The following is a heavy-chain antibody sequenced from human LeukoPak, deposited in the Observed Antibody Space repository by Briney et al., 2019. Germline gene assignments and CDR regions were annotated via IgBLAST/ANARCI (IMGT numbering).Heavy chain of an antibody. CDR2: MYYSGST. Sequence: SETLSLTCTVSGGSISSGDYCWSWIRQPPGKGLEWIAYMYYSGSTYYNPSLKSRVTMSADTSKNQLSLKLSSVTAADTAVYCCARPYYYDSRIDPWGQGILVTVSS. V-gene: IGHV4-30-4*01. D-gene: IGHD3-22*01. J-gene: IGHJ5*02. CDR1: GGSISSGDYC. CDR3: ARPYYYDSRIDP.